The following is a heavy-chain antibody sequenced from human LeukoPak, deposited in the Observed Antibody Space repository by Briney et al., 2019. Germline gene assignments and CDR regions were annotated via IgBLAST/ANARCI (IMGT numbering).Heavy chain of an antibody. J-gene: IGHJ6*02. CDR1: GYTFTSYD. CDR3: ARGHVRYFYWLSSQYYYYYGMDV. D-gene: IGHD3-9*01. CDR2: MNPNSGNT. Sequence: ASVKVSCKASGYTFTSYDINWVRQATGQGLEWMGWMNPNSGNTGYAQKFQGRVTMTRNTSISTAYMELSSLRSEDTAVYYCARGHVRYFYWLSSQYYYYYGMDVWGQGTTVTVSS. V-gene: IGHV1-8*01.